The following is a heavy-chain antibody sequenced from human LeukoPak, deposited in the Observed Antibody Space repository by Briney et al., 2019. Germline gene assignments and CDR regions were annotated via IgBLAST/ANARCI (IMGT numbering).Heavy chain of an antibody. CDR3: ARNTGSGYDYPYYYYGMDV. CDR2: IWYDGSNK. Sequence: GGSLRLSWAAAGFTFSSYGMHWVRQAPGEGLEWVAVIWYDGSNKYYADSVKGRFNIYRDNSKNTLYLQMNSLRAEDTAVYYCARNTGSGYDYPYYYYGMDVWGQGTAVTVSS. CDR1: GFTFSSYG. D-gene: IGHD5-12*01. J-gene: IGHJ6*02. V-gene: IGHV3-33*01.